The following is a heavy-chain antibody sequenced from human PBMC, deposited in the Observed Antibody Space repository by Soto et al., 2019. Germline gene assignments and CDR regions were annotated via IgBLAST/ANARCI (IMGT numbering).Heavy chain of an antibody. V-gene: IGHV4-59*01. CDR3: ARMPMYYDILTGYSHYWYFDL. CDR1: GGSISSYY. Sequence: QVQLQESGPGLVKPSETLSLTCTVSGGSISSYYWSWIRQPPGKGLEWIGYSYYSGSTDYNPSLKSRVTISVDTSKNQIPLKVTSVTAADTAVYYCARMPMYYDILTGYSHYWYFDLWGRGTLVTVSS. CDR2: SYYSGST. D-gene: IGHD3-9*01. J-gene: IGHJ2*01.